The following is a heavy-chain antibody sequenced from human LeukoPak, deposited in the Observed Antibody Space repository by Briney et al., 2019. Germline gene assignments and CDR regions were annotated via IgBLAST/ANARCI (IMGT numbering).Heavy chain of an antibody. CDR3: AKIAAAGTYFDY. D-gene: IGHD6-13*01. CDR2: IGYDGRDN. J-gene: IGHJ4*02. V-gene: IGHV3-30*02. Sequence: GGSLRLSCVASGFTFKNYGMLWVRQAPGKGLEWGAFIGYDGRDNFNADSVKGRFTISRDNSKNTLDLQMISLRAEDTAVYYCAKIAAAGTYFDYWGQGTLVTVSS. CDR1: GFTFKNYG.